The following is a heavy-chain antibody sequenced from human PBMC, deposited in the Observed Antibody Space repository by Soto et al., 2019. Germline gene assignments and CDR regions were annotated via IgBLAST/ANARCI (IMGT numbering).Heavy chain of an antibody. V-gene: IGHV3-30-3*01. D-gene: IGHD3-22*01. J-gene: IGHJ4*02. CDR3: ARGGYYYDSSGYSDFDY. CDR2: ISYDGSNK. Sequence: QVQLVESGGGVVQPGRSLRLSCAASGFTFSSYAMHWVGQAPGKGLEWVAVISYDGSNKYYADSVKGRFTISRDNSKNTLDLQMNSLRAEDTAVYYCARGGYYYDSSGYSDFDYWGQGTLVTVSS. CDR1: GFTFSSYA.